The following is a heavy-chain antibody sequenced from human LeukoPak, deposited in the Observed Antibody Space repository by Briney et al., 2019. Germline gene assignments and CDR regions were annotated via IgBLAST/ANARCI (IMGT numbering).Heavy chain of an antibody. CDR3: AKAANYYDSSGYEY. D-gene: IGHD3-22*01. J-gene: IGHJ4*02. V-gene: IGHV3-30*02. Sequence: PGGSLRLSCAASGFTFSSYGMHWVRQAPGKGQEWVAFIRYDGSNKYYADSVKGRFTISRDNSKNTLYLQMNSLRAEDTAVYNCAKAANYYDSSGYEYWGQGTLVTVSS. CDR1: GFTFSSYG. CDR2: IRYDGSNK.